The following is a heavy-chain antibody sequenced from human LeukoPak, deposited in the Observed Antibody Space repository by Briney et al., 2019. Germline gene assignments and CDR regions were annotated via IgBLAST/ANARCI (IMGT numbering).Heavy chain of an antibody. Sequence: GESLKISCKGSGYSFTSYWIGWVRQMPGKGLEYIGIIYPGDSDIRYSPSFQGQVTISADKSISTAYLQWSSLKASDTAMYYCARQEYCSGGSCYTWFDPWGQGTLVTVSS. D-gene: IGHD2-15*01. CDR1: GYSFTSYW. V-gene: IGHV5-51*01. CDR3: ARQEYCSGGSCYTWFDP. CDR2: IYPGDSDI. J-gene: IGHJ5*02.